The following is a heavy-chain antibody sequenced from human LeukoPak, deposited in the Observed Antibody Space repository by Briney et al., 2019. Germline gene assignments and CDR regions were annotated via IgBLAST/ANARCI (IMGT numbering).Heavy chain of an antibody. CDR2: IYGSGST. CDR3: ARKDGDY. Sequence: SETLSPTCTVSGASISSFHWTWIRQPAGKGLEWIGLIYGSGSTIYNPSLKSRVAMSVDMTKNQLSLKLSSVTAADAAMYYCARKDGDYWGQGTLVTVSS. J-gene: IGHJ4*02. V-gene: IGHV4-4*07. CDR1: GASISSFH.